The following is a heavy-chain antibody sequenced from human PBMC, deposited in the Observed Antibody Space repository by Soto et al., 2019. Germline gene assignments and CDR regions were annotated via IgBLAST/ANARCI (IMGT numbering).Heavy chain of an antibody. V-gene: IGHV3-15*01. CDR3: TTGYGSDWYG. D-gene: IGHD6-19*01. J-gene: IGHJ4*02. CDR1: GISLDSAW. CDR2: AKRKAAGGSI. Sequence: EVQLVESGGGLVKPGGSLRLSCVASGISLDSAWINWVRQAPGKGLEWVAQAKRKAAGGSIDYAAPVKGRFTISRDESRNMAYLQMNSLKIEDTALYYCTTGYGSDWYGWGQGTLVTVSS.